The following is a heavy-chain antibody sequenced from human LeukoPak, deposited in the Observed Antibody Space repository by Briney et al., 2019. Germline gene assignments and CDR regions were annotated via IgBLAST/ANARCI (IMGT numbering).Heavy chain of an antibody. CDR3: ARDDANMVRGFAGY. J-gene: IGHJ4*02. Sequence: ASVKVSCKASGYTFTGYFMHWVRQAPGQGLEWMVWINPNSGGTKFAQKFQGRVTMTRDTSISTAYMELSRLTSDDTALYYCARDDANMVRGFAGYWGQGTLVTVSS. CDR1: GYTFTGYF. CDR2: INPNSGGT. V-gene: IGHV1-2*02. D-gene: IGHD3-10*01.